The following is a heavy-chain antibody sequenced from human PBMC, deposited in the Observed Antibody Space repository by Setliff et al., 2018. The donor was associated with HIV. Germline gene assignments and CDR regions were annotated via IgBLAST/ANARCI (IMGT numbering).Heavy chain of an antibody. CDR3: ARGPGGWQRDYYYYMDV. D-gene: IGHD2-15*01. V-gene: IGHV4-34*01. J-gene: IGHJ6*03. Sequence: ETLSLTCAVYGGSFSGNYWSWIRQPPGKGLEWIGEINHSGSTNYNPSLKSRVIISVDLSKNQFSLKLSSLTAADTAVYYCARGPGGWQRDYYYYMDVWGKGTTVTVS. CDR1: GGSFSGNY. CDR2: INHSGST.